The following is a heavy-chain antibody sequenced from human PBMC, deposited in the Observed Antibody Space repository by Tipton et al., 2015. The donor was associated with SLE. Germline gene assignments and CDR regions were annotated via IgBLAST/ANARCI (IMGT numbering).Heavy chain of an antibody. CDR2: IYTSGST. D-gene: IGHD2-2*01. Sequence: TLSLTCTVSGGSISSGSYYWSWIRQPAGKGLEWIGHIYTSGSTNYNPSLKSRVTISVDTSKNQFSLKLSSVTAADTAVYYCVVCSPSSCSYFDYWGQGRLVTVSS. J-gene: IGHJ4*02. CDR3: VVCSPSSCSYFDY. CDR1: GGSISSGSYY. V-gene: IGHV4-61*09.